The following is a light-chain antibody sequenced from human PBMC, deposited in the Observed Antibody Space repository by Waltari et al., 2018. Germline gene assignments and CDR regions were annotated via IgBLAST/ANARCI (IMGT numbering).Light chain of an antibody. V-gene: IGKV3-15*01. J-gene: IGKJ1*01. CDR2: GAS. CDR1: QSIASN. CDR3: QQFNNWPWT. Sequence: EIVMTQSPATLSVSPGGRATLSCRASQSIASNLAWYQQKPGRAPRLLIYGASTRATGIPARFSGSGSGTEFTLTISSLQSEDFAVYYCQQFNNWPWTFGQGTKVEIK.